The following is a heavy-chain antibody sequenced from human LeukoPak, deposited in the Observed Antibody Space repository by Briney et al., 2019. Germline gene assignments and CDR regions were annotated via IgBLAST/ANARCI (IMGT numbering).Heavy chain of an antibody. CDR2: INSDGSST. CDR1: GFTFSSYW. V-gene: IGHV3-74*01. J-gene: IGHJ5*02. Sequence: GGSLRLSCAASGFTFSSYWMHWVRQAPGKGLVWVSRINSDGSSTRYADSVKGRFTISRNNAKNTLYLQMNSLRAEDTAVYYCARGVGGDSRFDPWGQGTLVTVSS. CDR3: ARGVGGDSRFDP. D-gene: IGHD1-26*01.